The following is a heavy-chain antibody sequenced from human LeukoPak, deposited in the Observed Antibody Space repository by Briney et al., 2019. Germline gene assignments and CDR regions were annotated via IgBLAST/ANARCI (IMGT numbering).Heavy chain of an antibody. CDR1: GGSITGYY. Sequence: SETLSLTCTVSGGSITGYYWTWIRQPAGKGLEGMGRVSDTGRAYYNPSLERRGTISLDTSHNRFSPKVTSVTAAGTAVYYLSRGTDMTPIRGYYSFVYWGQGTLVSVSS. CDR2: VSDTGRA. V-gene: IGHV4-4*07. D-gene: IGHD5-12*01. CDR3: SRGTDMTPIRGYYSFVY. J-gene: IGHJ4*02.